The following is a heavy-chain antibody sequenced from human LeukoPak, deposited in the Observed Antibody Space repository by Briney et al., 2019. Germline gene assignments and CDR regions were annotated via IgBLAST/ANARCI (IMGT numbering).Heavy chain of an antibody. D-gene: IGHD3-9*01. J-gene: IGHJ5*01. V-gene: IGHV3-72*01. CDR2: IRKKTNGYST. CDR1: GFIFSDHY. CDR3: FRPSTVYYSNS. Sequence: PGGSLRLSCAASGFIFSDHYMDWVRQAPGEGLEWVGRIRKKTNGYSTEYASSVKGRFTISRDDSRNSLYLQMNSLKTEDTAVYYGFRPSTVYYSNSGGREPGVTVPS.